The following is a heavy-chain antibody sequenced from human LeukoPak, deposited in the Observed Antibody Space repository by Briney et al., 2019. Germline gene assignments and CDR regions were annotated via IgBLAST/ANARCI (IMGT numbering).Heavy chain of an antibody. CDR3: ARDPGVLDY. Sequence: GGSLRLSCAASGFSFSSYAMCWVRQAPGKGLEWVSAISGCGGSTYYADSVKGRFTISRDNSKNTLYLQMNSLRAEDTAVYYCARDPGVLDYWGQGTLVTVSS. CDR1: GFSFSSYA. J-gene: IGHJ4*02. V-gene: IGHV3-23*01. CDR2: ISGCGGST. D-gene: IGHD1-14*01.